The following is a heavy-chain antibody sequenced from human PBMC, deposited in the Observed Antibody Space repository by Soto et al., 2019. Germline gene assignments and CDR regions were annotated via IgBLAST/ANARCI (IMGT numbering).Heavy chain of an antibody. Sequence: SETLSLTCAVSGGSISSGGYSWSWIRQPPGKGLEWIGYIYHSGSTYYNPSLKSRVTISVDRSKNQFSLKLSSVTAADTAVYYCARDRYYYDSSGYRAEYFQHWGQGTLVTVS. J-gene: IGHJ1*01. CDR3: ARDRYYYDSSGYRAEYFQH. D-gene: IGHD3-22*01. CDR2: IYHSGST. CDR1: GGSISSGGYS. V-gene: IGHV4-30-2*01.